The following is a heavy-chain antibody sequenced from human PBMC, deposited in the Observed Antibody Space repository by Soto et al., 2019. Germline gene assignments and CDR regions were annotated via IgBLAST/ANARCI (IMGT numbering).Heavy chain of an antibody. J-gene: IGHJ4*02. D-gene: IGHD6-19*01. CDR2: ISSSSSYI. Sequence: GGSLRLSCAASGFTFSSYSMNWVRQAPGKGLEWVSSISSSSSYIYYADSVKGRFTISRDNAKNSLYLQMNSLRAEDTAVYYCASWSSGWVDYWGQGTLVTVSS. CDR1: GFTFSSYS. V-gene: IGHV3-21*01. CDR3: ASWSSGWVDY.